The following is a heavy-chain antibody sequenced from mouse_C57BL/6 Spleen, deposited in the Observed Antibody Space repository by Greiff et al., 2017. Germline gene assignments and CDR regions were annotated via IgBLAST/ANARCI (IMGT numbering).Heavy chain of an antibody. CDR2: IDPSDSYT. CDR3: ARGFITTVVDPYAMDY. J-gene: IGHJ4*01. Sequence: VQLQQPGAELVKPGASVKLSCKASGYTFTSYWMQWVKQRPGQGLEWIGEIDPSDSYTNYNQKFKGKATLTVDTSSSTAYMQLSSLTSEDSAVYYCARGFITTVVDPYAMDYWGQGTSVTVSS. CDR1: GYTFTSYW. D-gene: IGHD1-1*01. V-gene: IGHV1-50*01.